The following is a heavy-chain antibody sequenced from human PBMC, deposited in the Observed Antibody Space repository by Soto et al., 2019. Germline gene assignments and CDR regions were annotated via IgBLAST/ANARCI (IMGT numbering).Heavy chain of an antibody. CDR3: ARVGTYYGSGSPYYSDY. J-gene: IGHJ4*02. Sequence: EAQRVECGRGLDEPGGSLRLFCGGSGFSFRSYSMKCVRQVRGEGVEGVSSISSSSIYINYADSMKGRFTISRDNAKNSLYLQMNSLRAEDTAVYYCARVGTYYGSGSPYYSDYWGQGTLVTVSS. V-gene: IGHV3-21*01. CDR1: GFSFRSYS. CDR2: ISSSSIYI. D-gene: IGHD3-10*01.